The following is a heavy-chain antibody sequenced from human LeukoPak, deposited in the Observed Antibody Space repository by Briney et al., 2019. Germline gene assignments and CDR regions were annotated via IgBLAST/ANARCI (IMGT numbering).Heavy chain of an antibody. D-gene: IGHD6-13*01. J-gene: IGHJ5*02. CDR3: ARDEAAAVANWFDP. CDR2: INPNSGGT. V-gene: IGHV1-2*02. CDR1: GYTFTGYY. Sequence: ASVKVSCKASGYTFTGYYMHWVRQAPGQGLEWMGWINPNSGGTNYAQKFQGRVTMTRDTSISTAYMELSRLRSDDTAVYYCARDEAAAVANWFDPWGQGTLVTVSS.